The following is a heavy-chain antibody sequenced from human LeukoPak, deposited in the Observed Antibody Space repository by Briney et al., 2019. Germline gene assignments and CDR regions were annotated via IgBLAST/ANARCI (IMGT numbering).Heavy chain of an antibody. V-gene: IGHV4-61*02. D-gene: IGHD4-17*01. Sequence: SETLSLTCTVSGGTISSGSYYWRWIRQPAGKGLEWIGRIYTSGSTNYNPSLKSRVTISVDTSKNQFSLKLSSVTAADTAVYYCARPDYGDYYFDYWGQGTLVTVSS. J-gene: IGHJ4*02. CDR2: IYTSGST. CDR3: ARPDYGDYYFDY. CDR1: GGTISSGSYY.